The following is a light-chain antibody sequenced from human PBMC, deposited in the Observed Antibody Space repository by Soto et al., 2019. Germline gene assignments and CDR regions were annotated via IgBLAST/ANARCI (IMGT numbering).Light chain of an antibody. CDR1: KCISNY. Sequence: DKVSIICRASKCISNYLACYQQKPGKVPTLMVYAASTLQSGVPSRFSGSGSGKDFILTIISMHPADLENYYCQNYNSAPTRTFGGGTKVDIK. CDR2: AAS. CDR3: QNYNSAPTRT. V-gene: IGKV1-27*01. J-gene: IGKJ4*01.